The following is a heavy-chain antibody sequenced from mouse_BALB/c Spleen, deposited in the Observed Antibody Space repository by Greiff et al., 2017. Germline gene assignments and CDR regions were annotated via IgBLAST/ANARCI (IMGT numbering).Heavy chain of an antibody. CDR1: GYSITSTYY. V-gene: IGHV3-6*02. CDR2: ISYDGSN. CDR3: ARGDDGYYSAWFAY. D-gene: IGHD2-3*01. Sequence: ESGPGLVKPSQSLSLTCSVTGYSITSTYYWNWIRQFPGNKLEWMGYISYDGSNNYNPSLKNRISITRDTSKNQFFLKLNSVTTEDTATYYCARGDDGYYSAWFAYWGQGTLVTVSA. J-gene: IGHJ3*01.